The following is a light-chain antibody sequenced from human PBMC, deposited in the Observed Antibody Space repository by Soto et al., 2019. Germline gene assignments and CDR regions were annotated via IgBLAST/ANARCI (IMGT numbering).Light chain of an antibody. CDR2: KAS. Sequence: DIQMTQSPSTLSASVGYRFTITCRASQSISTWLAWYQQEPGKAPKLLIHKASSLQSGVPSRFSGSGSGTDFTLTISSLHPDDFATYYCQQYNSYSPTFGQGTTVDIK. CDR3: QQYNSYSPT. CDR1: QSISTW. V-gene: IGKV1-5*03. J-gene: IGKJ1*01.